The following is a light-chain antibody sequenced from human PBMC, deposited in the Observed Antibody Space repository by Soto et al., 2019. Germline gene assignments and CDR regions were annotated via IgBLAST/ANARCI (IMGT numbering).Light chain of an antibody. CDR1: QSFRGL. CDR2: DAY. Sequence: EVVLTQSPVTLSLSPGERATLSCRASQSFRGLLAWYQQKPGQAPRLLIYDAYNRATGIPPRFSGSGSGTDFTLTISRLEPEDSAVYYCQQSGRPFGQGTKVDIK. J-gene: IGKJ1*01. V-gene: IGKV3-11*01. CDR3: QQSGRP.